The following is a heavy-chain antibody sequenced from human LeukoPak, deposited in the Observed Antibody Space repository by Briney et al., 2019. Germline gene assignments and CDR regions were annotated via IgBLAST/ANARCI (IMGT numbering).Heavy chain of an antibody. Sequence: PGGSLRLSCAASGFTFSSYGMHWVRQAPGKGLEWVAVISYDGSNEYYADSVKGRFTISRDNSKNTLYLQMNSLRAEDTAVYYCAILPSRWLVPNFDYWGQGTLVTVSS. J-gene: IGHJ4*02. V-gene: IGHV3-30*03. CDR2: ISYDGSNE. D-gene: IGHD6-19*01. CDR3: AILPSRWLVPNFDY. CDR1: GFTFSSYG.